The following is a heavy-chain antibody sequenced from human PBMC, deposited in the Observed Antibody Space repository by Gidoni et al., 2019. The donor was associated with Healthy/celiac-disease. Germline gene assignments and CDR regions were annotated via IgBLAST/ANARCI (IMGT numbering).Heavy chain of an antibody. V-gene: IGHV3-11*01. CDR2: ISSSVRTI. CDR3: ARDHGVGATIDGMDV. CDR1: GFTFSDYY. J-gene: IGHJ6*02. Sequence: QVQLVESGGGLVKPGGSLRSSCAAYGFTFSDYYMSWIRQAPGKGLEWVSYISSSVRTIYYADSVKGRFTISRDNAKNSLYLQMNSLRAEDTAVYYCARDHGVGATIDGMDVWGQGTTVTVSS. D-gene: IGHD1-26*01.